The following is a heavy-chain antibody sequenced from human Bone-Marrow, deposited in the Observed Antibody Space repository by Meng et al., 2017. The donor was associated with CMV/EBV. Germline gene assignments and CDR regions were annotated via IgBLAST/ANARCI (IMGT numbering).Heavy chain of an antibody. D-gene: IGHD2-15*01. CDR3: ASEQDMVVY. CDR2: ISSSGSTI. V-gene: IGHV3-48*04. Sequence: GESLKISCAASGFTFSSYSMNWVRQAPGKGLEWVSYISSSGSTIYYAASVKGRFTISRDNARNSLYLQMNSLRAEDTAVYYCASEQDMVVYWGQGTLVTVSS. J-gene: IGHJ4*02. CDR1: GFTFSSYS.